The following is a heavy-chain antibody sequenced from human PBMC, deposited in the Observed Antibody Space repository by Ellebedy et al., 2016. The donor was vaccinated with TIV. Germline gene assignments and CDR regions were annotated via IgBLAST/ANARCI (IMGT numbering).Heavy chain of an antibody. CDR2: ISAYNGNT. V-gene: IGHV1-18*01. CDR3: AREAYSSSWYGWGSYYMDV. CDR1: GYTFTSYG. D-gene: IGHD6-13*01. J-gene: IGHJ6*03. Sequence: GGSLRLXCKASGYTFTSYGISWVRQAPGQGLEWMGWISAYNGNTNYAQKLQGRVTMTTDTSTSTAYMELRSLRSDDTAVYYCAREAYSSSWYGWGSYYMDVWGKGTTVTVSS.